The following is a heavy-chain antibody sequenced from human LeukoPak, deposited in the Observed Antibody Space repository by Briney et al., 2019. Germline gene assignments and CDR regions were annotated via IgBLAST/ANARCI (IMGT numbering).Heavy chain of an antibody. CDR1: GLTFSSYS. J-gene: IGHJ4*02. CDR2: ISDSSSYT. CDR3: ASGDSSSYYFYFDY. V-gene: IGHV3-21*01. Sequence: GGSPRLSCAASGLTFSSYSMNWVRQAPGKGLEWVSYISDSSSYTYYADSVKGRFTISRDNAKNSLYLQMNSLRAEDTAVYYCASGDSSSYYFYFDYWGQGTLVTVTS. D-gene: IGHD6-13*01.